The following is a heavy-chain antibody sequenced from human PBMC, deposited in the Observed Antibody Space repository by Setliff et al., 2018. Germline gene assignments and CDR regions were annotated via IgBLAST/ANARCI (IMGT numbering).Heavy chain of an antibody. CDR3: ARDVYDFRTGQGGP. J-gene: IGHJ5*02. CDR2: TYRSGVT. D-gene: IGHD3-3*01. Sequence: GGSLRLSCAASVSVVMNNEMSWVRQAPGKGLEWISVTYRSGVTNYADSVKGRFSISRDNSKNTLYLQMNSLRAEDTAVYYCARDVYDFRTGQGGPWGQGTRVTVSS. CDR1: VSVVMNNE. V-gene: IGHV3-53*01.